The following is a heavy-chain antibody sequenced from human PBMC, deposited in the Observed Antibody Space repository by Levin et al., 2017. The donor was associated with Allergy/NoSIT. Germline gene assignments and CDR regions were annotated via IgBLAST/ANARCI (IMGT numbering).Heavy chain of an antibody. CDR2: IYYSGST. Sequence: SETLSLTCTVSGGSISSGGYYWSWIRQHPGKGLEWIGYIYYSGSTYYNPSLKSRVTISVDTSKNQFSLKLSSVTAADTAVYYCARTYGSGSYHFDYWGQGTLVTVSS. CDR3: ARTYGSGSYHFDY. CDR1: GGSISSGGYY. V-gene: IGHV4-31*03. D-gene: IGHD3-10*01. J-gene: IGHJ4*02.